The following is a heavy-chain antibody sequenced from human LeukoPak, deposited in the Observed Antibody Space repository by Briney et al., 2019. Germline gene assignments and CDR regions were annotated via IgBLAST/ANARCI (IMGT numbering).Heavy chain of an antibody. J-gene: IGHJ4*02. CDR1: GYTFTGYY. D-gene: IGHD3-22*01. V-gene: IGHV1-2*02. CDR3: ARAPYYYDSSGSIKPFDY. Sequence: ASVKVSCKASGYTFTGYYMHWVRQAPGQGLEWMGWINPNSGGTNYAQKFRGRVTMTRDTSISTAYMELSRLRSDDTAVYYCARAPYYYDSSGSIKPFDYWGQGTLVTVSS. CDR2: INPNSGGT.